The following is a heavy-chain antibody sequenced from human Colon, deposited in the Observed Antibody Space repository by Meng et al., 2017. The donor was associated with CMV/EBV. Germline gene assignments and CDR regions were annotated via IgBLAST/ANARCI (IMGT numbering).Heavy chain of an antibody. CDR2: IYFSGGT. V-gene: IGHV4-61*01. J-gene: IGHJ4*02. D-gene: IGHD2-2*01. CDR3: ARVRVSQLLPDY. Sequence: SETLSLTCTVSRGSVSSGSFYWSWIRQPPGKGLEWIGFIYFSGGTNYNPSLRSRVTISVGTSKNQFSLKLSSVTAADTAVYYCARVRVSQLLPDYWGQGTLVTVSS. CDR1: RGSVSSGSFY.